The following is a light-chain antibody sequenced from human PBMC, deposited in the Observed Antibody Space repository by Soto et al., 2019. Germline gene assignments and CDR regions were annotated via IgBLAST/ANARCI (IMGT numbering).Light chain of an antibody. CDR1: HSVTTH. J-gene: IGKJ1*01. CDR2: DAS. V-gene: IGKV3-20*01. CDR3: QQYGSSPPWT. Sequence: EIVLTQSPDTLSLSPGERATLSCWASHSVTTHLAWFQQRPGQTPRLLIYDASTRAPGIPARFSGRGSGADFTLTISRLEPEDFAVYYCQQYGSSPPWTFGQGTKVDIK.